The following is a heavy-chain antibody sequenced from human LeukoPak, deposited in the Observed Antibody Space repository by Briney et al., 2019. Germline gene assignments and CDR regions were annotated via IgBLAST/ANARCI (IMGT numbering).Heavy chain of an antibody. D-gene: IGHD1-20*01. V-gene: IGHV3-30*03. CDR1: GFTFSSYG. CDR3: ARAMTGTTNFDY. J-gene: IGHJ4*02. Sequence: GGSLRLSCAASGFTFSSYGMHWVRQAPGKGPEWVAVISYDGSNKYYADSVKGRFTISRDNSKNTLYLQMNSLRAEDTAVYYCARAMTGTTNFDYWGQGTLVTVSS. CDR2: ISYDGSNK.